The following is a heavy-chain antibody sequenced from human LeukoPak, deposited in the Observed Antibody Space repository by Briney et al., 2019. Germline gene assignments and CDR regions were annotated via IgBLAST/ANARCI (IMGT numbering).Heavy chain of an antibody. J-gene: IGHJ4*02. Sequence: SVKVSCKASGFTFTTSTVQWVRQARGQRLEWMGWIVVGTGNTDYAQKFQERVTITRDVSTGAAYMELSSLRSEDTAVYYCAAKPDSFVSFDYWGQGTLVTVSS. D-gene: IGHD5-18*01. CDR1: GFTFTTST. CDR3: AAKPDSFVSFDY. V-gene: IGHV1-58*01. CDR2: IVVGTGNT.